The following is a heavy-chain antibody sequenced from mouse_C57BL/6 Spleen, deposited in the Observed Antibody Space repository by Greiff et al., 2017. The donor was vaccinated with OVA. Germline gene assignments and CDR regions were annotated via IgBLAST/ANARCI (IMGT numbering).Heavy chain of an antibody. CDR3: ARSDYYYDSSPTYWYFDV. V-gene: IGHV1-81*01. Sequence: QVQLQQSGAELARPGASVKLSCKASGYTFTSYGISWVKQRTGQGLEWIGEIYPRSGNTYYNEKFKGKATLTADKSSSTAYMELRSLTSEDSAVYCWARSDYYYDSSPTYWYFDVWGTGTTVTVSS. J-gene: IGHJ1*03. D-gene: IGHD1-1*01. CDR2: IYPRSGNT. CDR1: GYTFTSYG.